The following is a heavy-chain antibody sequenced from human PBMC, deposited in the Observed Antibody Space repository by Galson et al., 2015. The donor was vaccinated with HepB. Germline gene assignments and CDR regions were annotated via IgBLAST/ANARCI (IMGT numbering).Heavy chain of an antibody. Sequence: SLRLSCAGSGFTFTYSMNWVRQAPGKGLEWVSYISSSSSTIYYADSVKGRFTISRDNAKNSLYLQVNSLRAEDTAVYYCARAPDHLYYDSNGYFYRNDAFDIWGQGTMVTVSS. CDR2: ISSSSSTI. J-gene: IGHJ3*02. CDR1: GFTFTYS. D-gene: IGHD3-22*01. V-gene: IGHV3-48*04. CDR3: ARAPDHLYYDSNGYFYRNDAFDI.